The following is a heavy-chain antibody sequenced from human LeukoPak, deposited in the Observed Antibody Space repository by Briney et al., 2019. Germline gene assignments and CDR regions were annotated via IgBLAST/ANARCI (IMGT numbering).Heavy chain of an antibody. CDR1: GFTFSSYS. Sequence: GGSLRLSCAASGFTFSSYSMNYVRQAPGKGLEWVSSISSSSSYIYSADSVKGRFTSSRDNAKHSVYLQMNSLRAEDTAVYYCARDPVVAATDYFQHWGQGTLVTVSS. J-gene: IGHJ1*01. CDR3: ARDPVVAATDYFQH. D-gene: IGHD2-15*01. CDR2: ISSSSSYI. V-gene: IGHV3-21*01.